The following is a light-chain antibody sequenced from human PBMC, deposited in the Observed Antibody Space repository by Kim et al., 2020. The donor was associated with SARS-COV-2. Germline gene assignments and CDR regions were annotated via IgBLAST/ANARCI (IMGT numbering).Light chain of an antibody. V-gene: IGLV2-14*01. CDR1: SSDVGAYNY. Sequence: GQSITISCTGTSSDVGAYNYVSWYQQHPGKAPKFMIYEVSKRPSGTSIRFSGSKSGNTASLTISGLQAEDEAEYYCSSYTTSSTLVFGGGTKLTVL. CDR2: EVS. J-gene: IGLJ3*02. CDR3: SSYTTSSTLV.